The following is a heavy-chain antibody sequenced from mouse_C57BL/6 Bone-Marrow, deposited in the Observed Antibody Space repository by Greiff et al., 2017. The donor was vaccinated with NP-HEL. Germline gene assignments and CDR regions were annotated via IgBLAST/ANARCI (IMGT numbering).Heavy chain of an antibody. Sequence: EVQLQQSGAELVRPGASVKLSCTASGFNIKDDYMHWVKQRPEQGLEWIGWIDPENGDTEYASKVQGKATITADTSSNTAYLQLSSLTSEDTAVYYCTTPYDYDVGYWGQGTTLTVSS. CDR2: IDPENGDT. CDR1: GFNIKDDY. J-gene: IGHJ2*01. CDR3: TTPYDYDVGY. V-gene: IGHV14-4*01. D-gene: IGHD2-4*01.